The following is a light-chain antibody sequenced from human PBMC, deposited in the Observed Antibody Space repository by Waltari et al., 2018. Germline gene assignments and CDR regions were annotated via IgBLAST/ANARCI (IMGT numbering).Light chain of an antibody. CDR1: QSVSRT. V-gene: IGKV3-20*01. J-gene: IGKJ1*01. CDR2: GAS. CDR3: QHYVRLPAT. Sequence: EIVLTQSPGTLSLSPGERATLSCRDSQSVSRTLAWYQQKPGQAPRLLIYGASSRATGIPDRFSGSGSGTDFSLTISRLEPEDFAVYYCQHYVRLPATFGQGTKVEIK.